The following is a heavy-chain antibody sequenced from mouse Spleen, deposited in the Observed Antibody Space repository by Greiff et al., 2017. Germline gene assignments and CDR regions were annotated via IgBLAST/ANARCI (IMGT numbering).Heavy chain of an antibody. CDR3: ARTPLYYGSSDWYFDV. J-gene: IGHJ1*03. CDR1: GFSLTSYG. CDR2: IWSGGST. D-gene: IGHD1-1*01. V-gene: IGHV2-2*01. Sequence: QVHLQQSGPGLVQPSQSLSITCTVSGFSLTSYGVHWVRQSPGKGLEWLGVIWSGGSTDYNAAFISRLSISKDNSKSQVFFKMNSLQADDTAIYYCARTPLYYGSSDWYFDVWGTGTTVTVSS.